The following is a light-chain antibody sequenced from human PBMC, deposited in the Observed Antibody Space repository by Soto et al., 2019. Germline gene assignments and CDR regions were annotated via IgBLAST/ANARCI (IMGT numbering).Light chain of an antibody. CDR3: QQYSTYLCT. Sequence: DIQMTQSPSTLSASVGDRVTITCRASQSIRTWLAWYQQKPGKAPRLLMYQASSLKSGVPSRFSGSGSETEFTLTITGLQPDDTATYFCQQYSTYLCTFGQGTKVDIK. J-gene: IGKJ1*01. CDR2: QAS. CDR1: QSIRTW. V-gene: IGKV1-5*03.